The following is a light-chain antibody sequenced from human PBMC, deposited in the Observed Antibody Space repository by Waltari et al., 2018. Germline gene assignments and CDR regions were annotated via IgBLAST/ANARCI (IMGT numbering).Light chain of an antibody. V-gene: IGKV1-39*01. CDR2: AAS. CDR1: QTISNY. J-gene: IGKJ1*01. CDR3: QQRYSTPPET. Sequence: DIQMPQSPSSLSASVGDRVTITCRASQTISNYLNWYQQKPGDAPNLLIYAASSLQCGVPSKFSGSGSGTDFTLTISSLQPADFATYFCQQRYSTPPETFGQGTKVEIK.